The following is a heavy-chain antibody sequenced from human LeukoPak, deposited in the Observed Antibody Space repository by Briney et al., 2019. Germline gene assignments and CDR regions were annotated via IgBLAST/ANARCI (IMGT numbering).Heavy chain of an antibody. V-gene: IGHV3-23*01. CDR3: AKCPSGISTSCYIEY. Sequence: PGGSLRLSCAASGFTFSSYAMSWVRQAPGKGLEWVSAISGRGDSTYYADSVKGRFTISRDNSKNTLYLQMNSLRVEDTAVYYCAKCPSGISTSCYIEYWGQGTLVTVSS. J-gene: IGHJ4*02. CDR2: ISGRGDST. D-gene: IGHD2-2*01. CDR1: GFTFSSYA.